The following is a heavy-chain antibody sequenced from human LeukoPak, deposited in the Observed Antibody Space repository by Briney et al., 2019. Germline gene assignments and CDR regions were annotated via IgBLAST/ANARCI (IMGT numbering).Heavy chain of an antibody. CDR1: GGSISSGGYY. CDR2: IYYSGST. V-gene: IGHV4-31*03. D-gene: IGHD7-27*01. Sequence: SQTLSLTCTVSGGSISSGGYYWSWIRQHPGKGLEWIGYIYYSGSTYYNPSLKSRVTISVDTSKNQVSLKLSSVTAADTAVYYCARDSELGIDYWGQGTLVTVSS. J-gene: IGHJ4*02. CDR3: ARDSELGIDY.